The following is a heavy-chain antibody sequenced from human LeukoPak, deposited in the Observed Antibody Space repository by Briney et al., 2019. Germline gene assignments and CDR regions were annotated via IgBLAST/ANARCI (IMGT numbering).Heavy chain of an antibody. CDR3: ARCSSGWLGIYYYYGMDV. CDR1: GFTFSSYW. V-gene: IGHV3-7*01. CDR2: IKQDGSEK. D-gene: IGHD6-19*01. Sequence: GGSLRLSCAASGFTFSSYWMSWVRQAPGKGLEWVANIKQDGSEKYYVDSVKGRFTISRDNAKNSLYLQTNSLRAEDTAVYYCARCSSGWLGIYYYYGMDVWGQGTTVTVSS. J-gene: IGHJ6*02.